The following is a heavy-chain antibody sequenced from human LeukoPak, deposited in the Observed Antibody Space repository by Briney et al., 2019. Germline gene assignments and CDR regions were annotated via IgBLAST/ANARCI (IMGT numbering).Heavy chain of an antibody. D-gene: IGHD3-3*01. Sequence: SVKASCKASGGTFSSYAIRWVRQAPGQGLEWMGGIIPIFGTANYAQKFQGRVTITADESTSTAYMELSSLRSEDTAVYYCARGRLRFKWDDAFDIWGQGTMVTVSS. J-gene: IGHJ3*02. CDR2: IIPIFGTA. CDR1: GGTFSSYA. CDR3: ARGRLRFKWDDAFDI. V-gene: IGHV1-69*13.